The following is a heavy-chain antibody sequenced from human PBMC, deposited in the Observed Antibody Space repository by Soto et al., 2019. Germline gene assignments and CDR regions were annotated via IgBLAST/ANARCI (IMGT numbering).Heavy chain of an antibody. D-gene: IGHD6-13*01. Sequence: SETLSLTCTVSGDSISSGGYYWSWTRQPPGKGLEWIGYIYHSGSTYYDAPLKSRVIISIDTSKNQFSLKLNSVTAADTAVYYCARDQPRGYTSSWGGMDVWGQGTTVTVSS. CDR3: ARDQPRGYTSSWGGMDV. J-gene: IGHJ6*02. CDR2: IYHSGST. V-gene: IGHV4-31*03. CDR1: GDSISSGGYY.